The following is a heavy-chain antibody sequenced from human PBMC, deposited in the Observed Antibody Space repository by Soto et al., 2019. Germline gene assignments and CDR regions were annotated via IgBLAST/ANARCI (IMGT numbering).Heavy chain of an antibody. D-gene: IGHD3-3*01. CDR2: ISSSSSTI. CDR1: GFTFSSNS. V-gene: IGHV3-48*02. Sequence: EVQVVESGGGLVQPGGSLRLSCAASGFTFSSNSMNWGRQAPGKGLEWISYISSSSSTIYADSVKGRFTISRDNAKNSVYLQMNSLRDEETAVYYCARVIWSGHLTSDLWGQGTRVTVSS. J-gene: IGHJ5*02. CDR3: ARVIWSGHLTSDL.